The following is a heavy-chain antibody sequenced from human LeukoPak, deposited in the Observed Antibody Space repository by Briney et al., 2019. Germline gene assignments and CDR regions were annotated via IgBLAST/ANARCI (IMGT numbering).Heavy chain of an antibody. J-gene: IGHJ4*02. CDR1: GGSNSSYY. CDR3: ARGTGWLNDY. Sequence: SETLSLTCTVSGGSNSSYYWSWIRQPPGKGLEWIGYIYYSGSTNYNPSLKSRVTISVDTSKNQFSLKLSSVTAADTAVYYCARGTGWLNDYWGQGTLVTVSS. D-gene: IGHD1-14*01. V-gene: IGHV4-59*01. CDR2: IYYSGST.